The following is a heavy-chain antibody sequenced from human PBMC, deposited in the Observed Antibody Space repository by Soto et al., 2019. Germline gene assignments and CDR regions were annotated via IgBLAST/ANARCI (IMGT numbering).Heavy chain of an antibody. CDR2: VYATGTT. CDR3: VRDGSKGLRDWLDP. CDR1: GGSISKFY. V-gene: IGHV4-4*07. J-gene: IGHJ5*02. Sequence: PSETLSLTCNVSGGSISKFYWAWIRKTAGNGLEWMGRVYATGTTDYNPSLRSRVAMSVDISKKTFSLRLRSVTGADSGVYYCVRDGSKGLRDWLDPWGQGILVTVSS.